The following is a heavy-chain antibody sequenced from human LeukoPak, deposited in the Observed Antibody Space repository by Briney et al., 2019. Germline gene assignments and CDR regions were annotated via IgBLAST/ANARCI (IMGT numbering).Heavy chain of an antibody. V-gene: IGHV4-59*01. CDR3: AISSSWYISPGDY. J-gene: IGHJ4*02. CDR2: IYYSGTT. Sequence: PSETLSLTCTVSGGSISSYYWSWIRQPPGKGLEWIGYIYYSGTTNYNPSLKSRVTISVDTSKNQFSLKLSSVTAAGTAVYYCAISSSWYISPGDYWGQGTLVTVSS. D-gene: IGHD6-13*01. CDR1: GGSISSYY.